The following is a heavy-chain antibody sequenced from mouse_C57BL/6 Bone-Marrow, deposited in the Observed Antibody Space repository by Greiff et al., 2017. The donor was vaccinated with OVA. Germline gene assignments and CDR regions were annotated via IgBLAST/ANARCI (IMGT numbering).Heavy chain of an antibody. CDR1: GYTFTSYW. CDR3: TKRSYSNYPYYYAMDY. J-gene: IGHJ4*01. V-gene: IGHV1-5*01. Sequence: EVKLQESGTVLARPGASVKMSCKTSGYTFTSYWMHWVKQRPGQGLDWIGAIYPGNSDTSYNQKFKGKAKLTAVTSASTAYMELSSLTNEDSEVYYCTKRSYSNYPYYYAMDYWGQGTSVTVSS. D-gene: IGHD2-5*01. CDR2: IYPGNSDT.